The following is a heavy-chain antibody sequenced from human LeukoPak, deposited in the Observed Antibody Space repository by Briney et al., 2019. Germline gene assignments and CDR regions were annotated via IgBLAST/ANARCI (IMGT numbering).Heavy chain of an antibody. D-gene: IGHD3-10*01. Sequence: SETLSLTCTVSGGSISSSSYYWGWIRQPPGKGLEWIGSIYYSGSTYYNPSLKSRVTISVDTSKNQFSLKLSSVTAADTAVYYCARGFTGSGSYYMQGRDYFDYWGQGTLVSVSS. CDR1: GGSISSSSYY. V-gene: IGHV4-39*07. J-gene: IGHJ4*02. CDR3: ARGFTGSGSYYMQGRDYFDY. CDR2: IYYSGST.